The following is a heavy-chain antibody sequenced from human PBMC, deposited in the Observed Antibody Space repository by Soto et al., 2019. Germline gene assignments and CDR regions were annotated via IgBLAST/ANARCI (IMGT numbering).Heavy chain of an antibody. CDR3: ARDRQAVVVAAHAFDI. J-gene: IGHJ3*02. CDR2: IYYSGST. D-gene: IGHD2-15*01. CDR1: GGSISSGGYY. V-gene: IGHV4-30-4*01. Sequence: SETLSLTCTVSGGSISSGGYYWSWIRQPPGKGLEWIGYIYYSGSTYYNPSLKSRVTISVDTSKNQFSLKLSSVTAADTAVYYFARDRQAVVVAAHAFDIWGQGTMVTVS.